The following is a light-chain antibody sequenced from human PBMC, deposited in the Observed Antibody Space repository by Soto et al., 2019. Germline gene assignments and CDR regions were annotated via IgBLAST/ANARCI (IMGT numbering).Light chain of an antibody. J-gene: IGKJ1*01. CDR3: LQDYNYPWT. Sequence: AIQMIQSPSSLSASVGDRVTITCRASQGIRYDLGWYQQKPGKAPKLLIYASSRLQSGVPSRFSGSGGGTDFTLIISSLQPEDFATYYCLQDYNYPWTFGQGTKVEIK. CDR2: ASS. CDR1: QGIRYD. V-gene: IGKV1-6*01.